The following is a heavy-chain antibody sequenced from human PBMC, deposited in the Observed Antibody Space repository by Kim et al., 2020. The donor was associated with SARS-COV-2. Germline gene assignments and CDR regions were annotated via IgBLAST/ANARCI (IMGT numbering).Heavy chain of an antibody. V-gene: IGHV3-74*01. CDR3: ARGSFQQGFDP. CDR1: GFTFSSYW. Sequence: GGSLRLSCEASGFTFSSYWMNWVRQGPGKWLVWVSRIKSDGSDTHYVDSVKGRFTIYRDNAKNTLHLQLNSLGVEDTAIYYCARGSFQQGFDPWGQGTLVTVSS. CDR2: IKSDGSDT. J-gene: IGHJ5*02. D-gene: IGHD6-13*01.